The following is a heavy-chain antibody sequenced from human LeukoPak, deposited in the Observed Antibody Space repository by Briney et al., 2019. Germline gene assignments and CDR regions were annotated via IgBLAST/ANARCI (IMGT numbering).Heavy chain of an antibody. V-gene: IGHV3-15*01. CDR3: TTDRYYYDSSGQYYSDY. D-gene: IGHD3-22*01. CDR2: IKSKTDGGTT. J-gene: IGHJ4*02. Sequence: GGSLRLSCAASGFTFSNAWMSWVRQAPGKGLEWVGRIKSKTDGGTTDYAAPVKGRFTISRDDSKNTLYLQMNSLKTEDTAVYYCTTDRYYYDSSGQYYSDYWGQGTLVTVSS. CDR1: GFTFSNAW.